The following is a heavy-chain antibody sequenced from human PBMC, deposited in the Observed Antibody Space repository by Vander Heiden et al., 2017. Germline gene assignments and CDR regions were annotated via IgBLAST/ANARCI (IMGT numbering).Heavy chain of an antibody. Sequence: QVQLQPSGPGLVKPSQTLSLTCAISGDSVSSNSAAWNWIRQSPSRGREWLGRTYYRSKWYNDYAVSVKSRITINPDTSKNQFSLQLNSVTPEDTAVYYCARGIRYFDENWFDPWGQGTLVTVSS. J-gene: IGHJ5*02. CDR1: GDSVSSNSAA. CDR3: ARGIRYFDENWFDP. CDR2: TYYRSKWYN. V-gene: IGHV6-1*01. D-gene: IGHD3-9*01.